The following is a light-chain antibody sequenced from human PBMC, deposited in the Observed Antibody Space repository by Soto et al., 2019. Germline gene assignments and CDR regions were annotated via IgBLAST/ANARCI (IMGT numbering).Light chain of an antibody. CDR2: DAS. V-gene: IGKV3D-15*01. Sequence: EIVMTQSPDTLSVSPGERASLSCRASQSVSSNLAWYQQNPGQAPRLLISDASTRAPGIPDRFSGSGSGTDFTLTISRLQPEDYALYYCQQYGPSLITFGQGTRREIK. CDR3: QQYGPSLIT. J-gene: IGKJ5*01. CDR1: QSVSSN.